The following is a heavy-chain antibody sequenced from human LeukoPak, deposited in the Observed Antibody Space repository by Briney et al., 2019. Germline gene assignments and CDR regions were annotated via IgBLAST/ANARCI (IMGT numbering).Heavy chain of an antibody. V-gene: IGHV1-18*01. D-gene: IGHD6-13*01. CDR1: GYTFTSCG. Sequence: ASVKVSCKASGYTFTSCGISWVRQAPGQGLEWMGWISAYNGNTNYAQKLQGRVTMTTDTSTSTAYMELRSLRSDDTAVYYCARDGSSWSPQSNWFDPWGQGTLVTVSS. J-gene: IGHJ5*02. CDR3: ARDGSSWSPQSNWFDP. CDR2: ISAYNGNT.